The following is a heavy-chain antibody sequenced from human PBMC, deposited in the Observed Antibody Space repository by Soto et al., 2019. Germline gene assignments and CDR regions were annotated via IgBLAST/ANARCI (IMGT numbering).Heavy chain of an antibody. Sequence: QVQLVQSGAEVNKPGSSVKVSCKSYGGTFSSYAISWVRQAPGQCLEWMGGIIPIFGTANYAQKFQGRVTITADESTSTAYMELSSLRSEDTAVYYCARVGATYTPITRDAFDIWGQGTMVTVSS. CDR2: IIPIFGTA. V-gene: IGHV1-69*01. CDR1: GGTFSSYA. D-gene: IGHD3-3*01. CDR3: ARVGATYTPITRDAFDI. J-gene: IGHJ3*02.